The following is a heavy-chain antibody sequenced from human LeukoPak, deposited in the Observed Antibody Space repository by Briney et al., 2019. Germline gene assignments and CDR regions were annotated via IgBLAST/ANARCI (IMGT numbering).Heavy chain of an antibody. CDR2: IYPGDSET. Sequence: GESLKISCKGSGYSFTSYWIAWVRQMPGKGLEWMVIIYPGDSETRYSPSFQGQVTISADKSITTAYLQWSSLKASDTAMYYCARRSSGGSYWDWGQGTLATVSP. CDR1: GYSFTSYW. CDR3: ARRSSGGSYWD. D-gene: IGHD1-26*01. J-gene: IGHJ4*02. V-gene: IGHV5-51*01.